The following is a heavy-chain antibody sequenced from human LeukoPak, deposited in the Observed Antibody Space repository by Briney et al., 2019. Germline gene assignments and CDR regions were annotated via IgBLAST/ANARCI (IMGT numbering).Heavy chain of an antibody. V-gene: IGHV1-69*05. CDR2: IIPIFGTA. CDR3: ARDNRITMIGLDY. CDR1: GGTFSSYA. J-gene: IGHJ4*02. Sequence: SVKVSCKASGGTFSSYAISWVRQAPGQGLEWMGGIIPIFGTANYAQKFQGRVTITTDESTSTAYMELSSLRSEDTAVYYCARDNRITMIGLDYWGQGTLVTVSS. D-gene: IGHD3-22*01.